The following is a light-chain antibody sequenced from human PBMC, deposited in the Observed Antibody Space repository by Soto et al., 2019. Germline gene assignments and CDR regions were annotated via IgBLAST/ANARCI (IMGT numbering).Light chain of an antibody. J-gene: IGLJ1*01. CDR3: QVWDTGSDHYV. V-gene: IGLV3-21*04. CDR2: YDS. Sequence: SYELTQPPSVSVAPGQTARITCGGSNIGSKNVHWYQQKPGQAPVLDIWYDSDRPSGIPERFSGSNSGIAATLTISGVEGGDEADYYCQVWDTGSDHYVFGTGTKLTVL. CDR1: NIGSKN.